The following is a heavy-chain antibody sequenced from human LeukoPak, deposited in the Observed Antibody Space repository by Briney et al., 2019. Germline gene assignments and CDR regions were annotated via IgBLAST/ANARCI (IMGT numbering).Heavy chain of an antibody. D-gene: IGHD3-9*01. CDR3: ARDTPTNYDILTGYYPFDP. CDR1: GFTFSDYY. Sequence: GGSLRLSCAASGFTFSDYYMSWIRQAPGKGLEWVSYTSSSGSTIYYADSVKGRFTISRDNAKNSLYLQMNSLRAEDTAVYYCARDTPTNYDILTGYYPFDPWGQGTLVTVSS. V-gene: IGHV3-11*01. J-gene: IGHJ5*02. CDR2: TSSSGSTI.